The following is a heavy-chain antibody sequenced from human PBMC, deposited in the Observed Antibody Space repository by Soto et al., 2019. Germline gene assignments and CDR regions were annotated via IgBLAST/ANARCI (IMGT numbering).Heavy chain of an antibody. D-gene: IGHD2-8*01. J-gene: IGHJ5*02. CDR3: ARDRLMVYAISNNWFDP. CDR2: ISSSSSYI. CDR1: GFTFSSYS. V-gene: IGHV3-21*01. Sequence: PGGSLRLSCAASGFTFSSYSMNWVRQAPGKGLEWVSSISSSSSYIYYADSVKGRFTISRDNAKNSLYLQMNSLRAEDTAVYYCARDRLMVYAISNNWFDPWGQGTLVTVSS.